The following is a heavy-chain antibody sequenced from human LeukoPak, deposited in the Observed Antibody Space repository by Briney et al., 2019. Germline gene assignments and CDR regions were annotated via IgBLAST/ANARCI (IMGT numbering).Heavy chain of an antibody. CDR2: NWYDGNKE. D-gene: IGHD2-21*01. V-gene: IGHV3-33*08. J-gene: IGHJ4*02. CDR3: VRAVCGGACYSAFHY. CDR1: GFSVNGYG. Sequence: GGSLRLSCAVSGFSVNGYGVHWVRQAPGKGLEWVAVNWYDGNKEYYADSVKGRFTSSRDNSANTVYLHMNSLRGEDTAMYFCVRAVCGGACYSAFHYWGQGALVTVSS.